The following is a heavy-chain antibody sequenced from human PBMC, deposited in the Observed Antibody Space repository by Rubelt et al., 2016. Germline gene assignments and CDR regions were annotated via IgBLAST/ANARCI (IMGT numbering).Heavy chain of an antibody. CDR3: ARGGRYYGSGSYQRHNWFDP. Sequence: VQLQQWGAGLLKPSETLSLTCAVYGGSFSGYYWSWIRQPPGKGLEWIGEINHSGSTNYNPSLKSRVTRSGDTSKNQFSLKLSSVTAADTAVYYCARGGRYYGSGSYQRHNWFDPWGQGTLVTVSS. CDR1: GGSFSGYY. D-gene: IGHD3-10*01. CDR2: INHSGST. J-gene: IGHJ5*02. V-gene: IGHV4-34*01.